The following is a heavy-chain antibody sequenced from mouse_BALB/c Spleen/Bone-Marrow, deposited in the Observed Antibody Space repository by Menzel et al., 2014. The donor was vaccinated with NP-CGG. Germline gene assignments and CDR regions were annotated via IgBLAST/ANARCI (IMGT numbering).Heavy chain of an antibody. CDR1: GYSFTSYW. D-gene: IGHD2-12*01. V-gene: IGHV1S81*02. Sequence: QVQLKESRAELVKPGASVKLSCKASGYSFTSYWMHWVKQRPGQGLEWIGEISPSNGRSNYNEKFKSKATLTVDKSSSTAYMQLSGLTSGDSAVYYCTRSELRRGGYALDYWGLGTSVTVSS. CDR3: TRSELRRGGYALDY. CDR2: ISPSNGRS. J-gene: IGHJ4*01.